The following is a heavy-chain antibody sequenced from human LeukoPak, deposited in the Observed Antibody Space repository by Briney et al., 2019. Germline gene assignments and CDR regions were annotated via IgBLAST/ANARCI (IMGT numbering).Heavy chain of an antibody. D-gene: IGHD6-13*01. CDR1: GGSISSYY. J-gene: IGHJ4*02. CDR2: IYYSGST. Sequence: SETLSLTCTVSGGSISSYYWSRIRQPPGKGLEWIGYIYYSGSTNYNPSLKSRVTISVDTSKNQFSLKLSSVTAADTAVYYCARVSLRQQLVLDDWGQGTLVTVSS. CDR3: ARVSLRQQLVLDD. V-gene: IGHV4-59*01.